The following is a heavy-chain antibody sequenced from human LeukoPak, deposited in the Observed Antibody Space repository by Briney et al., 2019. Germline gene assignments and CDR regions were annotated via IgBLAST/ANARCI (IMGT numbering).Heavy chain of an antibody. CDR1: GGSISSGSYY. Sequence: SETLSLTCTVSGGSISSGSYYWSWIRQPAGKGLEWIGRIYSSGSTNYNPSLKSRVTISVDTSKNQFSLKLSSVTAADTAVYYCARDDPGDAFDIWGQGTMVSVSS. CDR2: IYSSGST. V-gene: IGHV4-61*02. CDR3: ARDDPGDAFDI. J-gene: IGHJ3*02.